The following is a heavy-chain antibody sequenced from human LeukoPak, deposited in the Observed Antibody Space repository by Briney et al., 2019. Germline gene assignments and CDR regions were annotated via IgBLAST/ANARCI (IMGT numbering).Heavy chain of an antibody. D-gene: IGHD3-10*01. CDR1: GYTFTSYG. J-gene: IGHJ4*02. CDR2: ISAYNGNT. Sequence: GASVKVSCKASGYTFTSYGISWVRQAPGQGLEWMGWISAYNGNTNYAQKLQGRVTKTTDTSTSTAYMELRSLRSDDTAVYYCARALRMVRDLTPSGYWGQGTLVTVSS. CDR3: ARALRMVRDLTPSGY. V-gene: IGHV1-18*01.